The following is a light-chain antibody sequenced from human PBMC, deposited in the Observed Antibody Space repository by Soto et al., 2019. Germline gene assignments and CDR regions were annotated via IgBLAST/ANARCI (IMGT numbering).Light chain of an antibody. CDR2: GAS. Sequence: EIVMTQSPATLSVSPGERATLSCRASQSVSSNLVWYQQKAGQAPRLLIYGASTRATGIPARFSGSGSGTEFTLTISSLQSEDFAVYYCQQYNNWPRTFGQGTKVEIK. J-gene: IGKJ1*01. V-gene: IGKV3-15*01. CDR1: QSVSSN. CDR3: QQYNNWPRT.